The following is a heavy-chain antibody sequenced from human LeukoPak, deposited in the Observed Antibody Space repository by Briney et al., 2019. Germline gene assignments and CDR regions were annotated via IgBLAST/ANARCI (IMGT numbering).Heavy chain of an antibody. D-gene: IGHD3-22*01. Sequence: SDTLSHTCNVSGGSVTSHYWNWIRRPPGKGLEWIGYLYHTGITKYNPSLKSRVSMSVDTSKNQFFLKVNSVTAADTAVYHCVRSVDYFDNTGPHMMFDYWGQGSLVTVSS. CDR2: LYHTGIT. J-gene: IGHJ4*02. CDR1: GGSVTSHY. V-gene: IGHV4-59*02. CDR3: VRSVDYFDNTGPHMMFDY.